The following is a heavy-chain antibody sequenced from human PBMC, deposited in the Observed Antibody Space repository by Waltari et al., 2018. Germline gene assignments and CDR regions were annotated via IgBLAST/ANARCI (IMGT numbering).Heavy chain of an antibody. D-gene: IGHD5-12*01. V-gene: IGHV4-4*07. CDR1: GGSISSYY. Sequence: QVQLQESGPGLVKPSETLSLTCTVSGGSISSYYWSWIRQPAGKGLGWIGPIHTSGSTNYNPCLKSRVTMSVDTSKNQFSLKLSSVTAADTAVYYCARSHGSWYFDLWGRGTLVTVSS. CDR2: IHTSGST. J-gene: IGHJ2*01. CDR3: ARSHGSWYFDL.